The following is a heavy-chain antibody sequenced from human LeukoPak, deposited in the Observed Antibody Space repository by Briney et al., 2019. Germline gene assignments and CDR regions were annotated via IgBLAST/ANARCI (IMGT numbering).Heavy chain of an antibody. CDR1: GFTFSRYG. CDR2: ISGSGGST. CDR3: AKGVGYCSGGSCQQFDY. J-gene: IGHJ4*02. D-gene: IGHD2-15*01. Sequence: GGTLRLSCAASGFTFSRYGMSWVRQAPGKGLKWVSAISGSGGSTYYADSVKGRITISRDNSKNTLYLQMNSLRAEDTAVYYCAKGVGYCSGGSCQQFDYWGQGTLVTVSS. V-gene: IGHV3-23*01.